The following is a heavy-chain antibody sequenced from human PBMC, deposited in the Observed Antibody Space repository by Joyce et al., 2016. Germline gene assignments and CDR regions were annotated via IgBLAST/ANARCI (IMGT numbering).Heavy chain of an antibody. CDR1: GFTFSSYW. V-gene: IGHV3-74*01. J-gene: IGHJ4*02. Sequence: EVQLVESGGGFVQPGGSLRLSCAASGFTFSSYWMHWVRQAPGKGLVWVSRINVDGNITNYADSVKGRFTISRDNAKNTLYLQMNSLRVDDTAVYYCARGNICPRDYWGQGTLVTVSS. D-gene: IGHD2-2*01. CDR3: ARGNICPRDY. CDR2: INVDGNIT.